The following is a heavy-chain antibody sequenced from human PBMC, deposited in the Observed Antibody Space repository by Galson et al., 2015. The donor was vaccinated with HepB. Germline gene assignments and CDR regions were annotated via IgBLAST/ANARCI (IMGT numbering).Heavy chain of an antibody. Sequence: LSLSCAASGFTFSSHCMHWVRQAPGKGLEWVSSISSSSSYIYYADSVKGRFTISRDNAKNSLNLQMNSLRAEDTAVYYCARDPITFGGVIVNFDYWGQGTLVTVSS. J-gene: IGHJ4*02. CDR1: GFTFSSHC. V-gene: IGHV3-21*01. CDR2: ISSSSSYI. CDR3: ARDPITFGGVIVNFDY. D-gene: IGHD3-16*02.